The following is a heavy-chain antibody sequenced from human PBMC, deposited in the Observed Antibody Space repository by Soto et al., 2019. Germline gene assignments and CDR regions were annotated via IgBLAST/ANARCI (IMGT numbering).Heavy chain of an antibody. V-gene: IGHV2-70*13. CDR3: ARIRTVRMLSTIEASYYYAMDV. J-gene: IGHJ6*02. CDR2: IDWDDDK. CDR1: GFSLSTSGMC. Sequence: GSGPTLVNPTQTLTLTCTFSGFSLSTSGMCVSWVRQPPGKALEWLALIDWDDDKFYSTSLKTRLTISKDASKNQVVLTVADMDPADTATYYCARIRTVRMLSTIEASYYYAMDVWGQGTTVTVSS. D-gene: IGHD1-1*01.